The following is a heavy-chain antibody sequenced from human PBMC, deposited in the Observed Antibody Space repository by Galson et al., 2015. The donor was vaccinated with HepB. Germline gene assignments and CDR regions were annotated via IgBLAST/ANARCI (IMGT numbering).Heavy chain of an antibody. Sequence: SLRLSCAASGFTFNRHWMTWVRQAPGKGLEWVANIKQDGSEKYFVDSVKGRFTMSRDNAKNSLYLQMNSLTVEDTAVYYCVKTKGWVYYYGMDVWGPGTTVTVSS. V-gene: IGHV3-7*01. D-gene: IGHD1-26*01. CDR2: IKQDGSEK. J-gene: IGHJ6*02. CDR3: VKTKGWVYYYGMDV. CDR1: GFTFNRHW.